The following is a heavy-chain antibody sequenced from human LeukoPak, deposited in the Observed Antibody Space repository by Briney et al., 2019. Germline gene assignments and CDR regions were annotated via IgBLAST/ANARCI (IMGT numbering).Heavy chain of an antibody. D-gene: IGHD2-2*01. CDR2: IYTDGRT. Sequence: GGSLRLSCAASGFTVSSNYMGWVRQAPGKGLEWVSVIYTDGRTYSADSMKGRFTLSRDNSKNTLYLQMNSLRAEDTAVYYCAKDVRGYCSSTSCPKDSWGQGALVTVSP. CDR1: GFTVSSNY. J-gene: IGHJ4*02. V-gene: IGHV3-66*01. CDR3: AKDVRGYCSSTSCPKDS.